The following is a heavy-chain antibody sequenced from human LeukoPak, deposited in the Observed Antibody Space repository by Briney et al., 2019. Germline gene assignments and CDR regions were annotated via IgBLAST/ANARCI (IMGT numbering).Heavy chain of an antibody. CDR3: ARIAENFNDY. J-gene: IGHJ4*02. CDR2: IIPILGIA. Sequence: SVKVSCKASGYTFTSYGISWVRQAPGQGLEWMGRIIPILGIANYAQKFQGRVTITADKSTSTAYMELSSLRSEDTAVYYCARIAENFNDYWGQGTLVTVSS. D-gene: IGHD6-13*01. V-gene: IGHV1-69*04. CDR1: GYTFTSYG.